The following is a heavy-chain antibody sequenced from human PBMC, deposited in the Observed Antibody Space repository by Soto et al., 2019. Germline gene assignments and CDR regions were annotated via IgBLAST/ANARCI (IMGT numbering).Heavy chain of an antibody. Sequence: LRLSCEASGFDFSSYAMHWVRQAPGKGLEWVGVISYDGNYIYYADSVKGRFTISRDNSKNTLYVQVNSLRPEDTAVYYCARGILSATIGPYAMDVWGQGTTVTVSS. V-gene: IGHV3-30*03. D-gene: IGHD3-16*01. CDR3: ARGILSATIGPYAMDV. CDR1: GFDFSSYA. CDR2: ISYDGNYI. J-gene: IGHJ6*02.